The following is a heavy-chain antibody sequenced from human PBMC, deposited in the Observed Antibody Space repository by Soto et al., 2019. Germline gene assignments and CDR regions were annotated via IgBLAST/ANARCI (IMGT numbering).Heavy chain of an antibody. CDR3: ATHGLGVSRPPYFDT. V-gene: IGHV1-69*01. CDR1: GGTFSGYV. CDR2: FVPLFGTT. J-gene: IGHJ4*02. Sequence: QLVQSGSEVKKPGSSVKVSCQASGGTFSGYVVTWVRQAPGQGLEWMGEFVPLFGTTNYAQRFSGRITITAEESTSTAYMELRTLRSDDTAVYYCATHGLGVSRPPYFDTWGQGTLVTVSS. D-gene: IGHD3-16*01.